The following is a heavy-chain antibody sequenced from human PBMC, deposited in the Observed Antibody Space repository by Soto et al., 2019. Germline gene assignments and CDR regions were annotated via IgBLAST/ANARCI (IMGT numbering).Heavy chain of an antibody. D-gene: IGHD5-12*01. J-gene: IGHJ6*02. CDR2: ISSYNGDT. CDR3: AREGVAPYYYSGMDV. Sequence: QVQLVQSGAEVKKPGASVKVSCKASGYTFTRSGISWVRQAPGQGTEWMGWISSYNGDTNYAQTFQGRVTMTTDTSTSTAYMELRSLRSDDTAVYYCAREGVAPYYYSGMDVWGQGTPVTVSS. V-gene: IGHV1-18*01. CDR1: GYTFTRSG.